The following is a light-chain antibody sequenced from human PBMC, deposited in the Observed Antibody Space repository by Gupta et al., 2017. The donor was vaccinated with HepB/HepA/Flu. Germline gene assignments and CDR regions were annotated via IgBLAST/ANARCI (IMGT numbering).Light chain of an antibody. CDR1: SSDVGSYNL. J-gene: IGLJ3*02. V-gene: IGLV2-23*02. CDR3: CSYAGSSTWV. Sequence: QSALPPPDPASGSPGQSITISCTGTSSDVGSYNLVSWYQQHPGKAPKLMIYEVSKRPSGVSNRFSGSKSGNTASLTISGLQAEDEADYYCCSYAGSSTWVFGGGTKLTVL. CDR2: EVS.